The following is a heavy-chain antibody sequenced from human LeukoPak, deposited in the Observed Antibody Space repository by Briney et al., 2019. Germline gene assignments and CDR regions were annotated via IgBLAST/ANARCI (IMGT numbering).Heavy chain of an antibody. CDR1: GGSISSGDYY. CDR3: ARGTVTTFGYYYGMDV. CDR2: IYYSGST. J-gene: IGHJ6*02. V-gene: IGHV4-30-4*01. Sequence: SETLSLTCTVSGGSISSGDYYWSWIRQPPGKGLEWIGYIYYSGSTYYNPSLKSRVTISVDTSKNQFSLKLSSVTAAVTAVYYCARGTVTTFGYYYGMDVWGQGTTVTVSS. D-gene: IGHD4-17*01.